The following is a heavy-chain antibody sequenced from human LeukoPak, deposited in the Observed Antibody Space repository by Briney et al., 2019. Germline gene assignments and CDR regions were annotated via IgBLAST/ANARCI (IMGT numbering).Heavy chain of an antibody. D-gene: IGHD2-2*01. V-gene: IGHV3-48*01. J-gene: IGHJ4*02. Sequence: GGSLRLSCAVSGFTVSRYSMNWVRQAPGRGLEWISYISSSNIIHTTIYYPDSVKGRFPIPRANAKNSLYLQMNNLRAEDTAIYYCARREREHQLLWGQGTLVTVTS. CDR3: ARREREHQLL. CDR2: ISSSNIIHTTI. CDR1: GFTVSRYS.